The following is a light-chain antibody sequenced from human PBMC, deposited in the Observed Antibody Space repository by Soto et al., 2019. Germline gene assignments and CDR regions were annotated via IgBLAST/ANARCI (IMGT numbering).Light chain of an antibody. J-gene: IGLJ3*02. Sequence: QAVVTQEPSLTVSPGGTVTLTCVSSTGAVTSGHHPYWVQQKPGQAPRTLIYDTSKKDSLIPARFSGSLLGGKAALTLSGAQPEDEADYYCLLTYSGPWVFGGGTKLTVL. V-gene: IGLV7-46*01. CDR2: DTS. CDR1: TGAVTSGHH. CDR3: LLTYSGPWV.